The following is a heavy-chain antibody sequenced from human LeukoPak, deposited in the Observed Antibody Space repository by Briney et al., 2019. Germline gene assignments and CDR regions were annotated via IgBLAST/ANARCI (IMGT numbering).Heavy chain of an antibody. D-gene: IGHD3-10*02. Sequence: SETLSLTCTVSGGSISSSSYSWSWIRQPPGKGLEWIGYIYYSGSTYYNPSLKSRVTISVDTSKNQFSLKLSSVTAADTAVYYCARGHSGRGGIDPWGQGTLVTVSS. CDR3: ARGHSGRGGIDP. V-gene: IGHV4-30-4*07. CDR1: GGSISSSSYS. J-gene: IGHJ5*02. CDR2: IYYSGST.